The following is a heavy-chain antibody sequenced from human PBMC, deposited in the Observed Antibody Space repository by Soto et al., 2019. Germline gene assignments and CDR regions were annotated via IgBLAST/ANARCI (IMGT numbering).Heavy chain of an antibody. Sequence: PSETLSLTCTVSGGSISSGAYYWSWIRQPPGKGLEWLGYLYFTGSTNYNPSLKSRVTISVDTSKNQFSLKLTSVIAADAAVYYCARVRRIGSRAHLHSYSYVMDVWGQGTTVTVSS. J-gene: IGHJ6*02. V-gene: IGHV4-61*08. CDR3: ARVRRIGSRAHLHSYSYVMDV. CDR2: LYFTGST. D-gene: IGHD3-22*01. CDR1: GGSISSGAYY.